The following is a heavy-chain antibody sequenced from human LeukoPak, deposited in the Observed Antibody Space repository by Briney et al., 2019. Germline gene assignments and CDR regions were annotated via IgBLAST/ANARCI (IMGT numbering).Heavy chain of an antibody. CDR3: ARRHYYDSSGYYYGY. D-gene: IGHD3-22*01. V-gene: IGHV5-51*01. Sequence: IYPGDSDTRYSPSFQGQVTISADKSISTAYLQWSSLKASDTAMYYCARRHYYDSSGYYYGYWGQGTLVTVSS. CDR2: IYPGDSDT. J-gene: IGHJ4*02.